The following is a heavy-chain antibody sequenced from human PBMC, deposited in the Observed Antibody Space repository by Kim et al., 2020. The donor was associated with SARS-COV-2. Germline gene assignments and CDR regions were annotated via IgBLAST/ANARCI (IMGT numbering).Heavy chain of an antibody. CDR1: GGSISSYY. CDR2: IYTSGST. J-gene: IGHJ4*02. Sequence: SETLSLTCTVSGGSISSYYWSWIRQSAGKGLEWIGRIYTSGSTNYNPSLKSRVTMSVDTSKNQFSLKLSSVTAADTAVYYCARENYDFWSGYRIDYWGQGTLVTVSS. CDR3: ARENYDFWSGYRIDY. D-gene: IGHD3-3*01. V-gene: IGHV4-4*07.